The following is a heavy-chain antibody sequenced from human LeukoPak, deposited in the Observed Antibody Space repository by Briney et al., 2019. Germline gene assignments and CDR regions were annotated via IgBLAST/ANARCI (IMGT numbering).Heavy chain of an antibody. Sequence: GGSLRLSCAASGFTFSSYWMSWVRQAPGKGLEWVANIKQDGSEKYYVDSVKGRFTISRDNAKNSLYLQMNSLRAEDTAVYYCARDQLGGLQRGDCWLDPWGQGTLVTVSS. J-gene: IGHJ5*02. CDR1: GFTFSSYW. D-gene: IGHD3-10*01. V-gene: IGHV3-7*05. CDR2: IKQDGSEK. CDR3: ARDQLGGLQRGDCWLDP.